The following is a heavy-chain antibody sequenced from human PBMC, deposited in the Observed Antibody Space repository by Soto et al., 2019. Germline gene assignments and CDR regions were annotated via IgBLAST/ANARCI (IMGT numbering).Heavy chain of an antibody. CDR2: IYYSGST. CDR1: GGSISSYY. V-gene: IGHV4-59*01. Sequence: SETLSLTCTVSGGSISSYYWSWIRQPPGKGLEWIGYIYYSGSTNYNPSLKSRVTISVDTSKNQFSLKLSSVTAADTAVYYCARVPDYYYGMDVWGQGTTVAVSS. CDR3: ARVPDYYYGMDV. J-gene: IGHJ6*02.